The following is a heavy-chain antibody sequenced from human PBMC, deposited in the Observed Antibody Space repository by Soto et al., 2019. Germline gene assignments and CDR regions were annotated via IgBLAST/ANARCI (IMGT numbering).Heavy chain of an antibody. Sequence: GGSLRLSCAATGFTFSVYAMTWVRQAPGKGLEWVSAVTANGGSTYSADSVKGRFTISRDNSKNTLFLQMNSLRAEDTAVYYCASLGVGDWANYYYYYGMDVWGQGTTVPVSS. V-gene: IGHV3-23*01. CDR2: VTANGGST. J-gene: IGHJ6*02. D-gene: IGHD2-21*02. CDR3: ASLGVGDWANYYYYYGMDV. CDR1: GFTFSVYA.